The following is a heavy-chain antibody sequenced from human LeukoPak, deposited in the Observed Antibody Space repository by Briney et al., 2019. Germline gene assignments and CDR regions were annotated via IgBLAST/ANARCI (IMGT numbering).Heavy chain of an antibody. CDR2: MNPNSLNT. V-gene: IGHV1-8*03. J-gene: IGHJ4*02. CDR3: ARVTALSGTSDYLDS. CDR1: GYTFTSYD. Sequence: ASVKVSCKASGYTFTSYDINWVRQAPGQGLEWMGWMNPNSLNTGYAQRFQGRITLTRNTSIGTAYMELRSLRSEDTAVYDCARVTALSGTSDYLDSWGQGTLVSVSS. D-gene: IGHD6-19*01.